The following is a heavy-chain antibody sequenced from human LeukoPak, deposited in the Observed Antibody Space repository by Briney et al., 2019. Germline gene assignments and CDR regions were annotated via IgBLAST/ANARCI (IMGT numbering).Heavy chain of an antibody. CDR2: ISYDGSDK. CDR3: ARDVSGSSYYHLDY. CDR1: GFTFSSYA. D-gene: IGHD1-26*01. V-gene: IGHV3-30*01. Sequence: PGGSLRLSCAASGFTFSSYAMHWVRQAPGKGLEGVAVISYDGSDKYSADSVKGRFTISRDNSKNTLYLQMNSLRAEDTAVYYCARDVSGSSYYHLDYWGQGTLVTVSS. J-gene: IGHJ4*02.